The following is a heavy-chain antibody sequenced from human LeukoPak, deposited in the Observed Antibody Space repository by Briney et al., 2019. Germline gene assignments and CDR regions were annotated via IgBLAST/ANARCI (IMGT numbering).Heavy chain of an antibody. CDR1: GFTFSSYG. V-gene: IGHV3-33*01. Sequence: AGGSLRLSCAASGFTFSSYGMHWVRQAPGKGLEWVAVIWYDGSNKYYADSVKGRFTISRDNSKNTLYLQMNSLRAEDTAVYYCARGPPYGSGSYPYYYYGMDVWGQGTTVTVSS. CDR3: ARGPPYGSGSYPYYYYGMDV. J-gene: IGHJ6*02. D-gene: IGHD3-10*01. CDR2: IWYDGSNK.